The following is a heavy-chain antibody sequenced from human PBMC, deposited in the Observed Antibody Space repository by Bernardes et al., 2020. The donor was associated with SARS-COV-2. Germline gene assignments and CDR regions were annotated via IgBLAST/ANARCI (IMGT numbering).Heavy chain of an antibody. J-gene: IGHJ4*02. CDR2: IYYSGST. V-gene: IGHV4-31*03. D-gene: IGHD2-15*01. CDR1: GGSISSGGYY. Sequence: SETLSLTCTVSGGSISSGGYYWSWIRQHPGKGLEWIGYIYYSGSTYYNPSLKSRVTISVDTSKNQFSLKLSSVTAADTAVYYCARDSVANGVDYWGQGTLVTVSS. CDR3: ARDSVANGVDY.